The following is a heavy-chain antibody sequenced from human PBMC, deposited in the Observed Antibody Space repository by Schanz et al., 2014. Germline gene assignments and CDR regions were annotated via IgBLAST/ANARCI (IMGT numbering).Heavy chain of an antibody. J-gene: IGHJ4*02. CDR3: ARDGVAATTDFEY. V-gene: IGHV3-30*03. CDR1: GFSFNNYG. CDR2: ISYDESNS. Sequence: QVQLVESGGSVVQPGRSLRLSCAASGFSFNNYGLNWVRQAPGRGLEWVRAISYDESNSYYADPVKGGFTISKDNAKFSLPLQMKSLRADDTAVYYCARDGVAATTDFEYWGQGALVTVSS. D-gene: IGHD1-1*01.